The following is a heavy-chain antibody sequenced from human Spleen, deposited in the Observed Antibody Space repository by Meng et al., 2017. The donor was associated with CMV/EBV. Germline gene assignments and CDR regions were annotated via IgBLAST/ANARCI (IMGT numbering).Heavy chain of an antibody. CDR1: GFTFSSYA. CDR2: ISGSGGST. CDR3: AKSLMSGYSGYDAFLPDY. J-gene: IGHJ4*02. V-gene: IGHV3-23*01. Sequence: GESLKISCAASGFTFSSYAMSWVRQAPGKGLACVSAISGSGGSTYYADSVKGRFTISRDNSKNTLYLQMNSLRAEDTAVYYCAKSLMSGYSGYDAFLPDYWGQGTLVTVSS. D-gene: IGHD5-12*01.